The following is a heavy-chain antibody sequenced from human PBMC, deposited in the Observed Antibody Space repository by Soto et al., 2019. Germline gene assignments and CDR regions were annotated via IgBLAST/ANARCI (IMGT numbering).Heavy chain of an antibody. CDR2: IVPLSDRT. Sequence: QVQLVQSGAEVKKPGSSLKVSCKVFGETLNSNPIGWVRQAPGQGLEWVGGIVPLSDRTNYAQELQGRVTVTADGSTSTVYMELSNLTSDDTAVYYCARQSGRDCHSGGGCFSLDVWGQGSLITVSS. V-gene: IGHV1-69*01. CDR3: ARQSGRDCHSGGGCFSLDV. D-gene: IGHD2-15*01. CDR1: GETLNSNP. J-gene: IGHJ4*02.